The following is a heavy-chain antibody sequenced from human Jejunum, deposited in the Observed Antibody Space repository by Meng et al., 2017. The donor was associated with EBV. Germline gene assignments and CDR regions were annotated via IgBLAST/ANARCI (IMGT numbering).Heavy chain of an antibody. CDR3: ARASSERLLDY. CDR2: INQVGST. D-gene: IGHD1-14*01. J-gene: IGHJ4*02. CDR1: TGFISSYEW. V-gene: IGHV4-4*02. Sequence: QVKLQESGPGLVKPSGARSLTCAVSTGFISSYEWWSWVRQPPGKGLEWLGEINQVGSTYYNPSLKSRVTISIDTSKRQFSLRLNSMTAADTAVYYCARASSERLLDYWGQGTLVTVSS.